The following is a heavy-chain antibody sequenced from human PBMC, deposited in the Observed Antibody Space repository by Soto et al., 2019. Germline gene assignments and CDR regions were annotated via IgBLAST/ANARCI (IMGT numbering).Heavy chain of an antibody. CDR3: AKEKTSLSGWYGDC. D-gene: IGHD6-19*01. Sequence: EVQLLESGGGLVQPGGSLRLSCAASGFTFSNYAMSWVRQAPGKGLEWVSSISGSGGSTNNADSVKGRFSISRDNSQSTLYLQMNNLRAEDTAVYYCAKEKTSLSGWYGDCWGQGTLVTVSS. V-gene: IGHV3-23*01. CDR1: GFTFSNYA. J-gene: IGHJ4*02. CDR2: ISGSGGST.